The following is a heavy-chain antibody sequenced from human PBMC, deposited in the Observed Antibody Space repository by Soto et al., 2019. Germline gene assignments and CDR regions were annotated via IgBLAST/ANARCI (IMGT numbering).Heavy chain of an antibody. J-gene: IGHJ4*02. V-gene: IGHV4-39*02. CDR3: ARVRGGGPFDD. Sequence: PSETLSLTCAVSGVSIHNSHSFWGWIRQPPGKGLEFIGSVYYSGGANYNPSLKGRVTISVDTSNNQFSLKLTSVTAADTAVYYCARVRGGGPFDDWGQGTLVTVSS. D-gene: IGHD1-26*01. CDR1: GVSIHNSHSF. CDR2: VYYSGGA.